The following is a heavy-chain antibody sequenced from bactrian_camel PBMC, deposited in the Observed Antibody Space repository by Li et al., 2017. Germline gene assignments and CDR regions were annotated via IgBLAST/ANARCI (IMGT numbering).Heavy chain of an antibody. CDR2: ITNGGGTT. CDR3: VRFGSQFATLASSAVN. J-gene: IGHJ4*01. CDR1: GLPLSSYW. D-gene: IGHD1*01. Sequence: HVQLVESGGSLVQPGGSLRLSCAVSGLPLSSYWMYWVRQAPGKGLEWVSTITNGGGTTYYADSVKGRFTLSEDNAKNTMYLQMHSLKPDDTAVYYRVRFGSQFATLASSAVNWGQGTQVTVS. V-gene: IGHV3S1*01.